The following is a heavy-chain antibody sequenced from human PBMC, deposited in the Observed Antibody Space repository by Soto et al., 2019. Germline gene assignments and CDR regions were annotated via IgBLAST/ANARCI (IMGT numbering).Heavy chain of an antibody. V-gene: IGHV3-7*04. CDR1: GFTFGPFG. CDR3: ATDLNWEQY. Sequence: EVQLVESGGGLVQPGGSLRLLCAPPGFTFGPFGMTWVRQAPGKGLECVGNIKPDGSERYYVASVKGRFTISRDNAKNSLYLHMNSLRAEDTAVYYCATDLNWEQYWGQGTLVTVSS. CDR2: IKPDGSER. D-gene: IGHD7-27*01. J-gene: IGHJ4*02.